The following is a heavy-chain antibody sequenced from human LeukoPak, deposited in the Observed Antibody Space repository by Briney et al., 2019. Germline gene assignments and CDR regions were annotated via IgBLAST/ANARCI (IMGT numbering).Heavy chain of an antibody. J-gene: IGHJ4*02. CDR3: ARGRITIFGVSFDY. CDR1: GYNFNTYV. V-gene: IGHV1-3*03. D-gene: IGHD3-3*01. CDR2: INAGNGNT. Sequence: ASVKVSCKASGYNFNTYVMHWLRQAPGQRLEWMGWINAGNGNTKYSQEFQGRVTITRDTSASTAYMELSSLRSEDMAVYYCARGRITIFGVSFDYWGQGTLVTVSS.